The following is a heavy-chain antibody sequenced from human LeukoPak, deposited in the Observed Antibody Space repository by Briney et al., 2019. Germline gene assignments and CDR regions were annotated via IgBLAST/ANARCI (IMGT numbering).Heavy chain of an antibody. CDR1: GGTFSSYA. J-gene: IGHJ6*02. CDR3: ARDGVSAAMDHYYYYYGMDV. CDR2: IIPIFGTA. Sequence: SVKVSCKASGGTFSSYAISWVRQAPGQGLEWMGGIIPIFGTANYAQKFQGRVTITADVSTSTAYMELSSLRSEDTAVYYCARDGVSAAMDHYYYYYGMDVWGQGTTVTVSS. D-gene: IGHD5-18*01. V-gene: IGHV1-69*13.